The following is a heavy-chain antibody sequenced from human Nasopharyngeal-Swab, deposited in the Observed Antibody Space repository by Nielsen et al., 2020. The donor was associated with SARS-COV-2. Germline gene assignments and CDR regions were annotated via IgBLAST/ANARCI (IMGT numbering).Heavy chain of an antibody. CDR3: AWVNAAVTRKPLYYYYYGMDV. D-gene: IGHD4-11*01. J-gene: IGHJ6*02. CDR2: IIPIFGTA. V-gene: IGHV1-69*13. CDR1: GGTFSSYA. Sequence: SVKVSCKASGGTFSSYAISWVRQAPGQGLEWMGGIIPIFGTANYAQKFQGRVTITADESTSTAHMELSSLRSEDTAVYYCAWVNAAVTRKPLYYYYYGMDVWGQGTTVTVSS.